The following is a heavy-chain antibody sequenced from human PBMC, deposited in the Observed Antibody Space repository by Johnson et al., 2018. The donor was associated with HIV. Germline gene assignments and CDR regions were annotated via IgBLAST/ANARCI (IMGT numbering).Heavy chain of an antibody. V-gene: IGHV3-30*02. CDR1: GFTFSMSA. J-gene: IGHJ3*02. CDR3: ARDLPAIAARPGGAFDI. Sequence: QVQLLESGGGVVQPGGSLRLTCAASGFTFSMSAMHWVRQAPGKGLEWVTFIHYDGSNKYYADSVKGRFTISRDNSKNTLYLQMNSLRAEDTAVYYCARDLPAIAARPGGAFDIWGQGTMVTVSS. D-gene: IGHD6-6*01. CDR2: IHYDGSNK.